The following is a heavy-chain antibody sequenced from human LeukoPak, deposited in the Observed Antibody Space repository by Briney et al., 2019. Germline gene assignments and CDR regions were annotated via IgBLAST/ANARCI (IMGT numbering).Heavy chain of an antibody. CDR1: GGSISTYY. J-gene: IGHJ5*02. CDR3: ARATWGFFWFDP. D-gene: IGHD7-27*01. CDR2: IYASGST. V-gene: IGHV4-59*01. Sequence: SETLSLTCTVSGGSISTYYWSWIRQPPGKGLEWIGYIYASGSTNYNPSLKSRVTISVDTSKNQFSLRLSSVADADTAAYFCARATWGFFWFDPWGQGSLVTVSS.